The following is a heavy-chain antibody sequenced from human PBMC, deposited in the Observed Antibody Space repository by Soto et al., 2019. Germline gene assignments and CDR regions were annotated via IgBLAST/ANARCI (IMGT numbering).Heavy chain of an antibody. D-gene: IGHD3-22*01. CDR3: ARERSRYDISGYYRPDD. CDR2: IIPILGTP. Sequence: QVQLVQSGAEVKKPGSSVKVSCKTSGDTFSSYAISWVRQAPGQGLEWMGGIIPILGTPSYAQKFQGRVTITADKSTSTAYMELSSLRSEDTAVYYCARERSRYDISGYYRPDDWGQGTLVTVSS. CDR1: GDTFSSYA. V-gene: IGHV1-69*06. J-gene: IGHJ4*02.